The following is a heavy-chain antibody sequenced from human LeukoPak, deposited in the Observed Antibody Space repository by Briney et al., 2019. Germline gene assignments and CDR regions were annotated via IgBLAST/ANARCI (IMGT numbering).Heavy chain of an antibody. D-gene: IGHD6-13*01. CDR2: INWNGGST. V-gene: IGHV3-20*04. J-gene: IGHJ6*03. Sequence: PGGSLRLSCAASGFTFDDYGMSWVRQAPGKGLEWVSGINWNGGSTGYADSVKGRFTISRDNAKNSLYLQMNSLRAEDTAVYYCARVDSSSWYGYYYYYMDVWGKGTTVTVSS. CDR3: ARVDSSSWYGYYYYYMDV. CDR1: GFTFDDYG.